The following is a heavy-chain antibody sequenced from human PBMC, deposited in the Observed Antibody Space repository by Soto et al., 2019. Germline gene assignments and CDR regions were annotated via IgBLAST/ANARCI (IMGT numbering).Heavy chain of an antibody. CDR1: GGTFSSYA. CDR3: ARGIVVVPAARYYYYGMDV. V-gene: IGHV1-69*13. Sequence: SVKVSCKASGGTFSSYAISWVRQAPGQGLEWMGGIIPIFGTANYAQKFQGRVTITADESTSTAYMELSSLRSEDTAVYYCARGIVVVPAARYYYYGMDVWGQGTTVTASS. J-gene: IGHJ6*02. D-gene: IGHD2-2*01. CDR2: IIPIFGTA.